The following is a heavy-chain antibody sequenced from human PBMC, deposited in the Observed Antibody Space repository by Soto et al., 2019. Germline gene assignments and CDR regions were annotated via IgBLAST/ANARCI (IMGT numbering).Heavy chain of an antibody. V-gene: IGHV3-74*01. D-gene: IGHD3-22*01. J-gene: IGHJ3*02. CDR1: GFTFSSYW. CDR2: ISSDGSST. CDR3: ARCWYYYDSSNYFSGYGFDI. Sequence: EVQLVESGGGLVQPGGSLRLSCEASGFTFSSYWMHWVRQGPGKELVWVSRISSDGSSTNYADSVKGRFTISRDNAKNTLYLQMNRLRAEGPAGYYCARCWYYYDSSNYFSGYGFDIWGHGTMVTVSS.